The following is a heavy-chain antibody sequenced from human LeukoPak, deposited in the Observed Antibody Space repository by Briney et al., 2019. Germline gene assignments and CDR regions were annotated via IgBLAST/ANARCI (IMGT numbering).Heavy chain of an antibody. J-gene: IGHJ4*02. CDR3: ASVDTVMAYYFDL. CDR2: IYSGGTT. Sequence: GGSLRLSCAASGFTVSTNCMTWVRQAPGKGLEWVSTIYSGGTTYYADSVMGRFTISRHNSRNTLYLQMNSLRAEDTAVYYCASVDTVMAYYFDLWGQGTLVTVSS. V-gene: IGHV3-53*04. D-gene: IGHD5-18*01. CDR1: GFTVSTNC.